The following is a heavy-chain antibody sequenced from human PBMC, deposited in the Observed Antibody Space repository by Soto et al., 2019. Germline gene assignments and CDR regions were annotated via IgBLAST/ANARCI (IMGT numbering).Heavy chain of an antibody. Sequence: EVQLVESGGGSVQPGGSLRLSCAVSGFTFNDYTMNWVRQAPGKGLEWVSYISSRSDIIHYAASVKGRSTISRDNAKNSLYLQMNSLRDADTAVYYCARDARGFYGLDVWGQGTTVIVSS. J-gene: IGHJ6*02. CDR2: ISSRSDII. D-gene: IGHD6-6*01. CDR1: GFTFNDYT. V-gene: IGHV3-48*02. CDR3: ARDARGFYGLDV.